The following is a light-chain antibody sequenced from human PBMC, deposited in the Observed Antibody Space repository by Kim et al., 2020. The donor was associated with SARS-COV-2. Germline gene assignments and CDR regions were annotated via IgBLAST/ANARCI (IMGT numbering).Light chain of an antibody. Sequence: AYVGDRVTITCRASQSISSWLAWYQQKPGKAPKLLIYDASSLESGVPSRFSGSGSGTEFTLTISSLQPDDFATYYCKQYNSYPVAFGQGTKVDIK. V-gene: IGKV1-5*01. CDR1: QSISSW. J-gene: IGKJ1*01. CDR3: KQYNSYPVA. CDR2: DAS.